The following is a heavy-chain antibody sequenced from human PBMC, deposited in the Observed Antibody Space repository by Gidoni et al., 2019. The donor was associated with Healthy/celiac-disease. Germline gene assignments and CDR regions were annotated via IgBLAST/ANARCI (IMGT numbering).Heavy chain of an antibody. D-gene: IGHD3-10*01. CDR3: ASEDLWAE. Sequence: QVQLQQWGAGLFKPSETLSLTCAVYGGSFSGYYWSWIRQPPGKGLEWIGEINHSGSTNYNPSRKSRVTISVDTSKNQFSLKLSSVTAADTAVYYCASEDLWAEWGQGTLVTVSS. CDR1: GGSFSGYY. V-gene: IGHV4-34*01. J-gene: IGHJ4*02. CDR2: INHSGST.